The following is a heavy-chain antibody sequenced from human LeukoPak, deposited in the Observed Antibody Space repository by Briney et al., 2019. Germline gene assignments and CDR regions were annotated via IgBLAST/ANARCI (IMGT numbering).Heavy chain of an antibody. Sequence: ASVKVSCKASGYTFTSYYMHWVRQAPGQGLEWMGILNPSGGSTSYAQKFQGRVTMTRDTSTSTVYMELSSLRSEDTAVYYCARSGGSAGYYYDSSGYQRSFDYWGQGTLVTVSS. CDR2: LNPSGGST. D-gene: IGHD3-22*01. J-gene: IGHJ4*02. CDR3: ARSGGSAGYYYDSSGYQRSFDY. CDR1: GYTFTSYY. V-gene: IGHV1-46*01.